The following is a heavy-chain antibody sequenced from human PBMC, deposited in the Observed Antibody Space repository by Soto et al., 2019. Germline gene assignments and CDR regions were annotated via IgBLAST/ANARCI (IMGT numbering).Heavy chain of an antibody. D-gene: IGHD5-12*01. Sequence: ASVKVSGKTSGYTFTNYDINWVRQAPGQGLEWMGWMNPNSGNTGYAQKFKARVTMTRNTSISTAYMELSSLRSDDTAVYYCAKGLGSATILKLYYFYPLDVWGQGTTVTVSS. V-gene: IGHV1-8*01. CDR3: AKGLGSATILKLYYFYPLDV. J-gene: IGHJ6*02. CDR1: GYTFTNYD. CDR2: MNPNSGNT.